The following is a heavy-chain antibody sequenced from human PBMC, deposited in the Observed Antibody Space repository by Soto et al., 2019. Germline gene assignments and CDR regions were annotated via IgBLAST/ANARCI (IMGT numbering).Heavy chain of an antibody. CDR2: ISSNGGST. J-gene: IGHJ6*02. CDR3: ARHILTGYYLPYYYYGMDV. D-gene: IGHD3-9*01. V-gene: IGHV3-64*01. Sequence: PGGSLRLSCAASGFTFSSYAMHWVRQAPGKGLEYVSAISSNGGSTYYANTVKGRFTISRDNSKNTLYLQMGSLRAEDMSVYYCARHILTGYYLPYYYYGMDVWGQGTTVTVSS. CDR1: GFTFSSYA.